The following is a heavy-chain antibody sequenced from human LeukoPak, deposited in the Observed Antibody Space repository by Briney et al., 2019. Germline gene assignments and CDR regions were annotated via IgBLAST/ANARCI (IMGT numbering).Heavy chain of an antibody. CDR3: ASSCAAAGVVWCY. CDR2: IYHSGST. Sequence: SETLSLTCAVSGGSISSGGYSWRWIRQPPGKGLEWIGYIYHSGSTYYNPSLKSRVTISVDRSKNQFSLKLSSVTAADTAVYYCASSCAAAGVVWCYWGQGTLVTVSS. D-gene: IGHD6-13*01. V-gene: IGHV4-30-2*01. J-gene: IGHJ4*02. CDR1: GGSISSGGYS.